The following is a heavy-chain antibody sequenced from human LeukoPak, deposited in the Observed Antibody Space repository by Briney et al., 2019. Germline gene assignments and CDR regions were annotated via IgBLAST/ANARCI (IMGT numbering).Heavy chain of an antibody. CDR2: IYPGDSDT. D-gene: IGHD3-10*01. Sequence: GESLKISCKASGYSFTSYWIGWVRQMPGKGLEWMGIIYPGDSDTRYSPSFQGQVTISADKSISTAYLQWSSLKASDTAMYYCARLGYYGSGSYYNPSVPNPEYFQHWGQGTLVTVSS. CDR1: GYSFTSYW. J-gene: IGHJ1*01. V-gene: IGHV5-51*01. CDR3: ARLGYYGSGSYYNPSVPNPEYFQH.